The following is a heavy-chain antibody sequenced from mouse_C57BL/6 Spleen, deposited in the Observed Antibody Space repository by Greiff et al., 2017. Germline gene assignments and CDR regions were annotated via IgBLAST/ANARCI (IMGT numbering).Heavy chain of an antibody. CDR2: IYPGSGNT. V-gene: IGHV1-66*01. J-gene: IGHJ4*01. CDR1: GYSFTSYY. D-gene: IGHD2-5*01. CDR3: ARISNSYAMDY. Sequence: QVQLQQSGPELVKPGASVKISCKASGYSFTSYYIHWVKQRPGQGLEWIGWIYPGSGNTKYNEKFKGKATRTADTSSSTAYMQLSSLTSEDSAVYYCARISNSYAMDYWGQGTSVTVSS.